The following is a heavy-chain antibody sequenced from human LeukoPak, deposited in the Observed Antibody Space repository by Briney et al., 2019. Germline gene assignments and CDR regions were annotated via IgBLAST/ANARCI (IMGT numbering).Heavy chain of an antibody. CDR1: GGSFSGYY. CDR2: INHSGST. Sequence: SETLSLTCAVYGGSFSGYYWSWIRQPPGKGLEWIGEINHSGSTNYNPSLKSRVTISVDTSKNQFSLKLSSVTAADTAVYYCARSVWKQLGPIWGQGTMVTVSS. CDR3: ARSVWKQLGPI. D-gene: IGHD6-13*01. J-gene: IGHJ3*02. V-gene: IGHV4-34*01.